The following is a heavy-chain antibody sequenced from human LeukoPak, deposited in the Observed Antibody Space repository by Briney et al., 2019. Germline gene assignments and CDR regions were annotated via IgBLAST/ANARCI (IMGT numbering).Heavy chain of an antibody. J-gene: IGHJ4*02. CDR2: IDSSGSYT. CDR1: GFSFSSYA. D-gene: IGHD6-13*01. CDR3: AKGSAGGRPSYFHS. V-gene: IGHV3-23*05. Sequence: GECLRLSCAVSGFSFSSYAMSWVRQAPGKVLEWVSAIDSSGSYTLYDDSGKGSYTISRDNSKNTLYLKMSSPSAEDTAVYYSAKGSAGGRPSYFHSWGQGTLVPVSS.